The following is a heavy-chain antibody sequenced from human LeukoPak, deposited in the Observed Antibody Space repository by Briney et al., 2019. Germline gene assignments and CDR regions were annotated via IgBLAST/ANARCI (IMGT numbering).Heavy chain of an antibody. D-gene: IGHD6-19*01. CDR2: IGTAGDT. J-gene: IGHJ2*01. Sequence: GGSLRLSCAASGFTFSSYDMHWVRQATGKGLEWVSAIGTAGDTYYPGSVKGRFTISRENAKNSLYLQINSLRAGDTAVYYCARMREGSGWSRYWYFDLWGRGTPVTVSS. CDR1: GFTFSSYD. CDR3: ARMREGSGWSRYWYFDL. V-gene: IGHV3-13*01.